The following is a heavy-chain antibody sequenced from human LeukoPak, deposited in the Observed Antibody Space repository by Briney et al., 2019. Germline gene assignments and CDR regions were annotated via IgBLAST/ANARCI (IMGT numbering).Heavy chain of an antibody. J-gene: IGHJ5*02. D-gene: IGHD1-20*01. V-gene: IGHV4-38-2*02. CDR2: ISHSGST. Sequence: PSETLSLTCSVSGYSITGDYYWGWIRQSPGTGLEWIASISHSGSTFYNPSLKSRVTISVDTSKNQFSLKLNSVTAADTAVYYCARDTYNWNVDTFDPWGQGTLVTVSS. CDR1: GYSITGDYY. CDR3: ARDTYNWNVDTFDP.